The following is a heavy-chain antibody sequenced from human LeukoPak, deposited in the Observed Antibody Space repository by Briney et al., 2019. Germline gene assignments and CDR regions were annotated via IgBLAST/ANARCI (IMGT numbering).Heavy chain of an antibody. V-gene: IGHV3-9*01. CDR2: ISWNSGSI. J-gene: IGHJ4*02. D-gene: IGHD3-22*01. Sequence: GGSLRLSCAASGFTFDDYAMHWVRQAPGKGLGWVSGISWNSGSIGYADSVKGRFTISRDNAKNSLYLQMNSLRAEDTALYYCAKDTHPYDSSGPYDYWGQGTLVTVSS. CDR1: GFTFDDYA. CDR3: AKDTHPYDSSGPYDY.